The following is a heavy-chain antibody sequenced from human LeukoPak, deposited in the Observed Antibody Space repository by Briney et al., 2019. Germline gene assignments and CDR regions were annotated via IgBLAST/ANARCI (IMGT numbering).Heavy chain of an antibody. D-gene: IGHD3-3*01. Sequence: ASVTVSCKASGYTFTSYGISWVRQAPGQGLEWMGWISAYNGNTNYAQKLQGRVTMTTDTSTSTAYMELRSLRSDDTAVYYCARAKRRFLEWLPRPYYYYMDVWGKGTTVTVSS. CDR1: GYTFTSYG. CDR2: ISAYNGNT. J-gene: IGHJ6*03. V-gene: IGHV1-18*01. CDR3: ARAKRRFLEWLPRPYYYYMDV.